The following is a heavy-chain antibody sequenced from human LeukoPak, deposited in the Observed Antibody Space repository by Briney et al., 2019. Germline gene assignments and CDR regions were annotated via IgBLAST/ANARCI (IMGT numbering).Heavy chain of an antibody. V-gene: IGHV4-39*02. CDR3: VRDGYSYAYLKYYYYYMDV. CDR1: GGSISSSSYY. Sequence: SETLSLTCTVSGGSISSSSYYWGWIRQPPGKGLEWIGSIYYSGSTYYNPSLKSRVTISVDTSKNQFSLRLSSVTAADTAVYYCVRDGYSYAYLKYYYYYMDVWGKGTTVTVSS. CDR2: IYYSGST. J-gene: IGHJ6*03. D-gene: IGHD5-18*01.